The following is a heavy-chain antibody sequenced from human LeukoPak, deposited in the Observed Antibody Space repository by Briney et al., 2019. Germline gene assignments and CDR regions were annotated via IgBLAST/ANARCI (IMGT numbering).Heavy chain of an antibody. Sequence: SETLSLTCAVYGGSFSGYYWSWIRQPPGKGLEWIGEINHSGSTNYNPSLKSRVTISVDTSKNQFSLKLSSVTAADTAVYYCARYSADYDILTGYPYYSYYGMDVWGQGTTVTVSS. V-gene: IGHV4-34*01. J-gene: IGHJ6*02. CDR2: INHSGST. CDR3: ARYSADYDILTGYPYYSYYGMDV. D-gene: IGHD3-9*01. CDR1: GGSFSGYY.